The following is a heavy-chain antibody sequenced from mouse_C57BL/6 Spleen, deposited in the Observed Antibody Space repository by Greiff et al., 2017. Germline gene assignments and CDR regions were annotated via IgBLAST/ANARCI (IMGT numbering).Heavy chain of an antibody. D-gene: IGHD2-3*01. Sequence: EVQRVESGEGLVKPGGSLKLSCAASGFTFSSYAMSWVRQTPEKRLEWVAYISSGGDYIYYADTVKGRFTISRDNARNTLYLQMSSLKSEDRAMYYCTRDGDPYYFDYWGQGTTLTVSS. V-gene: IGHV5-9-1*02. CDR1: GFTFSSYA. CDR2: ISSGGDYI. J-gene: IGHJ2*01. CDR3: TRDGDPYYFDY.